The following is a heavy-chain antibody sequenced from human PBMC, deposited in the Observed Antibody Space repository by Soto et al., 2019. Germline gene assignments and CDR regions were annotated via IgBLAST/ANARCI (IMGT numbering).Heavy chain of an antibody. Sequence: GGSLRLSCAASGFTFSSYAMSWVRQAPGKGLEWVSAISGSGGSTYYADSVKGRFTISRDNSKNTLYLQMNSLRAEDTAVYYCAKAMREGASGSYSYLDYWGQGTQVTVSS. CDR2: ISGSGGST. CDR1: GFTFSSYA. J-gene: IGHJ4*02. CDR3: AKAMREGASGSYSYLDY. V-gene: IGHV3-23*01. D-gene: IGHD3-10*01.